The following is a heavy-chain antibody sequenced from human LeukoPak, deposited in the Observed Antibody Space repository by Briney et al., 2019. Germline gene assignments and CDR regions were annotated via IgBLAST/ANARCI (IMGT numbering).Heavy chain of an antibody. J-gene: IGHJ4*02. Sequence: GGSLRLSCAASGFTVSSNYMSWVRQAPGKGLEWVSAISGSGGSTYYADSVKGRFTISRDNSKNTLYLQMNSLRAEDTAVYYCAKDRYSSSWSLTFDYWGQGTLVTVSS. CDR1: GFTVSSNY. CDR2: ISGSGGST. D-gene: IGHD6-13*01. V-gene: IGHV3-23*01. CDR3: AKDRYSSSWSLTFDY.